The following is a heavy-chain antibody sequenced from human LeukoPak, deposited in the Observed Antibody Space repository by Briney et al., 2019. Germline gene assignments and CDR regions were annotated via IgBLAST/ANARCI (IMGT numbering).Heavy chain of an antibody. D-gene: IGHD3-16*02. CDR1: GGSISSGGYY. V-gene: IGHV4-31*03. J-gene: IGHJ6*02. Sequence: SETLSLTCTVSGGSISSGGYYWSWIRQHPGKGLEWIGYIYYSGSTYYNPSPKSRVTISVDTSKNQFSLKLSSVTAADTAVYYCAREGYRAHGYYYYYGMDVWGQGITVTVSS. CDR2: IYYSGST. CDR3: AREGYRAHGYYYYYGMDV.